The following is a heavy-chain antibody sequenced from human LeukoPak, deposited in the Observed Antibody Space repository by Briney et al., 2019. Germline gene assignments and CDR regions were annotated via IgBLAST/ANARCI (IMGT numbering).Heavy chain of an antibody. J-gene: IGHJ4*02. CDR3: ARDPPGDYGDYALFAY. V-gene: IGHV1-69*04. Sequence: GSSVKVSCKASGGTFSSYAISWVRQAPGQGLEWMGRIIPILGIANYAQKFQGRVTITADKSTSTAYMELSSLRSEDTAVYYCARDPPGDYGDYALFAYWGQGTLVTVSS. CDR1: GGTFSSYA. D-gene: IGHD4-17*01. CDR2: IIPILGIA.